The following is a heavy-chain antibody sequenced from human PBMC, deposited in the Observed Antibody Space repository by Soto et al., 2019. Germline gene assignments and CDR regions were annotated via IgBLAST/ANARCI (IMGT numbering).Heavy chain of an antibody. D-gene: IGHD1-26*01. Sequence: GSGPTLVNPTQTLTLTCTFSGFSLSTSGMCVSWIRQPPGKALEWLALIDWDDDKYYSTSLKTRLTISKDTSKNQVVLTMTNMDPVDTATYYCARIGVVGATGWFDPWGQGTLVTVSS. CDR1: GFSLSTSGMC. CDR2: IDWDDDK. V-gene: IGHV2-70*01. CDR3: ARIGVVGATGWFDP. J-gene: IGHJ5*02.